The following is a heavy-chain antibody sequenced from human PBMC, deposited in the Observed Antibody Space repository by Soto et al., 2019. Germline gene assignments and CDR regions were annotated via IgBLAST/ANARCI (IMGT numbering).Heavy chain of an antibody. CDR1: GLTFSGHW. CDR3: ASRPAGNTYHAVFDF. J-gene: IGHJ4*02. V-gene: IGHV3-7*03. Sequence: VRLVESGGTLVQPGGSLSISCAASGLTFSGHWMTWVRQTPGKGPEWVANISPDGSDKSYVDSVKGRFTISRDNDKNSLSLQLDSLRAEDTAVYHCASRPAGNTYHAVFDFWGQGRLGTVS. CDR2: ISPDGSDK. D-gene: IGHD6-6*01.